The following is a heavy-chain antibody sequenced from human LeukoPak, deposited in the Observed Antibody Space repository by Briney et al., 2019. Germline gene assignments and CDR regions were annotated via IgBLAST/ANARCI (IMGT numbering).Heavy chain of an antibody. CDR3: ARDRGRIFGMDV. Sequence: GGSLRLSCAASGFTFSDYYMSWIRQAPGKGLEWVSYISSSSSYTNYADSVKGRFTISRDNAKNSLYLQMNSLRDEDTAVYYCARDRGRIFGMDVWGQGTTVTVSS. CDR1: GFTFSDYY. D-gene: IGHD3-9*01. V-gene: IGHV3-11*06. J-gene: IGHJ6*02. CDR2: ISSSSSYT.